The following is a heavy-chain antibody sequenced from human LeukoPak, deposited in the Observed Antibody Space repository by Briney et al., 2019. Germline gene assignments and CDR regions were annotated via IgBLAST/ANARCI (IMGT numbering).Heavy chain of an antibody. CDR3: ARARDSDYYDSSGRAFDI. Sequence: GGSLRLSCAASGFTFSSYWMSWVRQAPGKGLEWVANINQDGSEKYYVDSVKGRFTISRDNAKNSLYLQMNSLRAEDTAVYYCARARDSDYYDSSGRAFDIWGQGTMVTVSS. J-gene: IGHJ3*02. CDR1: GFTFSSYW. V-gene: IGHV3-7*01. CDR2: INQDGSEK. D-gene: IGHD3-22*01.